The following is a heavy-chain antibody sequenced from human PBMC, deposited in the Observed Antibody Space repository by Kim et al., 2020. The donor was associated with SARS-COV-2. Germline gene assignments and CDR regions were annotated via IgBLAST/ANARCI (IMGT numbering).Heavy chain of an antibody. D-gene: IGHD3-22*01. CDR3: VRDSSGYYPSTFDY. Sequence: AQGFTGRFVFSLDTSVSTAYLQISSLKAEDTAVYYCVRDSSGYYPSTFDYWGQGTLVTVSS. V-gene: IGHV7-4-1*02. J-gene: IGHJ4*02.